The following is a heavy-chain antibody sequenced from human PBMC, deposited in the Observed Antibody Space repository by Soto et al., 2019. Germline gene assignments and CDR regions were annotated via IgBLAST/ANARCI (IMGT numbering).Heavy chain of an antibody. CDR1: GGNFRRYS. CDR2: TVPLFGTT. D-gene: IGHD3-22*01. Sequence: QVQLLQSGAEVKKPGSSVKVSCRVSGGNFRRYSVSWVRKAPGQGLEWVGGTVPLFGTTNYAQRFQGRVTITADETTGTAYMELTTLTSDDTAVYYCARPDEGGYSSDHHYYYALDLWGQGTAVSVTS. J-gene: IGHJ6*02. CDR3: ARPDEGGYSSDHHYYYALDL. V-gene: IGHV1-69*01.